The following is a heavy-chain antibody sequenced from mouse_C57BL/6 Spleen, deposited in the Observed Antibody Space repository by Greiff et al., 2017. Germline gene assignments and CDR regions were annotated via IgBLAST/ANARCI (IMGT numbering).Heavy chain of an antibody. Sequence: EVQLQQSGPELVKPGASVKIPCKASGYTFTDYNMDWVKQSHGTSLEWIGDINPNNGGTIYNQKFKGKATLTVDKSSSTAYMELRSLTSEDTAVYYCARKPYYDYDGNYFDYWGQGTTLTVSS. D-gene: IGHD2-4*01. J-gene: IGHJ2*01. CDR3: ARKPYYDYDGNYFDY. CDR2: INPNNGGT. V-gene: IGHV1-18*01. CDR1: GYTFTDYN.